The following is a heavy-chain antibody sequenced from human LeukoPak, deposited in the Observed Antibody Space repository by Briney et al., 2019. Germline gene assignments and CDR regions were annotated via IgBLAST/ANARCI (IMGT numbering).Heavy chain of an antibody. D-gene: IGHD3-10*01. CDR1: GFTVSSNY. Sequence: GGSLRLSCAASGFTVSSNYMSSVRQAPGKGLEWGSVIYSGGSTYYADSVKGRFTISRDNSKNTLYLQMNSLRAEDTAVYYCARGGYYGCTLGTFDIWGQGTKVTFSS. CDR2: IYSGGST. V-gene: IGHV3-53*01. CDR3: ARGGYYGCTLGTFDI. J-gene: IGHJ3*02.